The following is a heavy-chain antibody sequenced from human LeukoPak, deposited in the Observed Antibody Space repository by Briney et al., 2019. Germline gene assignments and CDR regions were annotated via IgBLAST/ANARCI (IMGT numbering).Heavy chain of an antibody. V-gene: IGHV3-7*01. CDR2: TKQDGSEK. D-gene: IGHD6-13*01. CDR3: VRDPSGMDAFDI. J-gene: IGHJ3*02. CDR1: GFTFSSYW. Sequence: GGSLRLSCAASGFTFSSYWMSWVRQAPGKGLEWVANTKQDGSEKYYVDSVKGRFTISRDNSKNTLYLQMNSVRVEDTAVYYCVRDPSGMDAFDIWGQGTVVTVSS.